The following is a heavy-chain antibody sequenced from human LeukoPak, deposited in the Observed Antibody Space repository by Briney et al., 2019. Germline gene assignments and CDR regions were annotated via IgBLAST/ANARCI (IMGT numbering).Heavy chain of an antibody. J-gene: IGHJ3*02. V-gene: IGHV4-39*01. CDR3: ASQSNYGDYGAFDI. CDR2: IYYSGST. CDR1: GGSISSSSYY. Sequence: SETLSLTCTVSGGSISSSSYYWGWIPQPPGKGLEWIGGIYYSGSTYYNPSLKSRVTISVDTSKNQFSLKLSSVTAADTAVYYCASQSNYGDYGAFDIWGQGTMVTVSS. D-gene: IGHD4-17*01.